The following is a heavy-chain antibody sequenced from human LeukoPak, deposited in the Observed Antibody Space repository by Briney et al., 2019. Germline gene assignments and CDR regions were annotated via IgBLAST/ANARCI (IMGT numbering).Heavy chain of an antibody. CDR3: ARIRALGPCGGDCEGP. D-gene: IGHD2-21*02. Sequence: TSETLSLTCAVSGGSISSSNWWSWVRQPPGKGLEWIGEIYHSGSTNYNLSLKSRVTISVDKSKNQFSLKLSSVTAADTAVYYCARIRALGPCGGDCEGPWGQGTLVTVSS. J-gene: IGHJ5*02. CDR2: IYHSGST. V-gene: IGHV4-4*02. CDR1: GGSISSSNW.